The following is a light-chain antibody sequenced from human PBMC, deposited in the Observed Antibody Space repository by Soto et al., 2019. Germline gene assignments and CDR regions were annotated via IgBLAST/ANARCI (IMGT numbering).Light chain of an antibody. CDR3: CTYVSSKSDV. Sequence: QSALTQPASVSGSPGQSITISCPGTRTDVGVYNFVSWYQQHPGKAPKLIIYEVSNRPSGVSNRFSGSKSDNTASLTIVGVEVEDEAGYYCCTYVSSKSDVFGTGTKVTVL. CDR2: EVS. CDR1: RTDVGVYNF. V-gene: IGLV2-14*01. J-gene: IGLJ1*01.